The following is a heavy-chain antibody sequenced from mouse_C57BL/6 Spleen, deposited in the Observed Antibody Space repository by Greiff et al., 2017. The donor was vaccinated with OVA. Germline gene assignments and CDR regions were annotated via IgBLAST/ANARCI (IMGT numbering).Heavy chain of an antibody. V-gene: IGHV1-78*01. J-gene: IGHJ4*01. CDR3: ARRHYYYGSSYAMDY. CDR1: GYTFTDHT. D-gene: IGHD1-1*01. Sequence: QVQLQQSDAELVKPGASVKISCKVSGYTFTDHTIHLMKQRPEQGLEWIGYIYPRDGSTKYNEKFKGKATLTADKSSSTAYMQLNSLTSEDSAVYFCARRHYYYGSSYAMDYWGQGTSVTVSS. CDR2: IYPRDGST.